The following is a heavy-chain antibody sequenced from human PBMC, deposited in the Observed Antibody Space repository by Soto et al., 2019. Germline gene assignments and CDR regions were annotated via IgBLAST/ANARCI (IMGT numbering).Heavy chain of an antibody. CDR3: AKDLTRQLAYWLDP. V-gene: IGHV1-2*02. J-gene: IGHJ5*02. Sequence: ASVKVSCKASGFSFTGYYIHWLRQAPGQGLEWMGWINAHSGGTEYAQKFQGRVTLTRDTSIATAYLTLTSLTSDDTALYYCAKDLTRQLAYWLDPWGQGALVTVSS. D-gene: IGHD6-6*01. CDR1: GFSFTGYY. CDR2: INAHSGGT.